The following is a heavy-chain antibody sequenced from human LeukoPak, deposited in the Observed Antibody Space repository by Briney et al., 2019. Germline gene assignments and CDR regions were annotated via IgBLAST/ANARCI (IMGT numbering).Heavy chain of an antibody. D-gene: IGHD3-3*01. J-gene: IGHJ5*02. CDR1: GYSFTTYG. V-gene: IGHV1-18*01. Sequence: GASVKVSCKTSGYSFTTYGSTWVRQAPGQGLEWMGWISAYNGNTIYAQKFQGRVTMTTDTSTSTAYMELSRLRSDDTAVYYCARLPSGLRFLDSWFDPWGQGTLVTVSS. CDR3: ARLPSGLRFLDSWFDP. CDR2: ISAYNGNT.